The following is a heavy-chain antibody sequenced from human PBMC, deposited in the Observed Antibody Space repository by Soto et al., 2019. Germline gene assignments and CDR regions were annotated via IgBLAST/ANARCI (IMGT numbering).Heavy chain of an antibody. J-gene: IGHJ5*02. Sequence: GGSLGLSGAASGFTFSGYVVTWVRQAPGKGLEWVSAISASGSSTYHADSVKGRFTISRDNSKNTLYLQMNSLRAEDTALYYCAKGQACWFDPWGQGTLVTVSS. CDR3: AKGQACWFDP. CDR1: GFTFSGYV. V-gene: IGHV3-23*01. CDR2: ISASGSST.